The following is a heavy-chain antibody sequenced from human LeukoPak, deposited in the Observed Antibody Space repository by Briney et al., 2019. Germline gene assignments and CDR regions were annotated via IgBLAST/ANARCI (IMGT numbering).Heavy chain of an antibody. D-gene: IGHD4-23*01. J-gene: IGHJ1*01. V-gene: IGHV3-74*01. CDR2: INSDGSSI. CDR1: GFTFSSHW. CDR3: AKGSYGGNSPEYFQH. Sequence: PGGSLRLSCAASGFTFSSHWMHWVRQAPGKGLVWVSRINSDGSSISYADSVKGRFTISRDNSKNTLYLQMNSLRAEDTAVYYCAKGSYGGNSPEYFQHWGQGTLVTVSS.